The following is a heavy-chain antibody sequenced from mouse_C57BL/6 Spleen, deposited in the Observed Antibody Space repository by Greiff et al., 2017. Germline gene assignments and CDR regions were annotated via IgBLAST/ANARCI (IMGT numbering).Heavy chain of an antibody. CDR1: GFTFSDYG. J-gene: IGHJ3*01. D-gene: IGHD4-1*01. Sequence: VQLKQSGGGLVKPGGSLKLSCAASGFTFSDYGMHWVRQAPEKGLEWVAYISSGSSTIYYADQVKGRFTLSRDNAKNTLFLQMTSRRSEDTAMYYCARNWEFAYWGQGTLVTVSA. CDR3: ARNWEFAY. V-gene: IGHV5-17*01. CDR2: ISSGSSTI.